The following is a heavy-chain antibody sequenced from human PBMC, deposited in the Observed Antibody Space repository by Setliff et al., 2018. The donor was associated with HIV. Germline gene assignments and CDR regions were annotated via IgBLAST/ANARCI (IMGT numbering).Heavy chain of an antibody. CDR2: IDPHTGGP. V-gene: IGHV1-2*02. D-gene: IGHD5-12*01. CDR1: GYTFTGHY. CDR3: ARDANYGSSGYDREYFDY. Sequence: ASVKVSCKASGYTFTGHYMHWVRQAPGQGLQWMGWIDPHTGGPQYSQKFLGRVTMTRDTSISTVYMELTSLRSDDTAIYYCARDANYGSSGYDREYFDYWVPETLLVTVSS. J-gene: IGHJ4*03.